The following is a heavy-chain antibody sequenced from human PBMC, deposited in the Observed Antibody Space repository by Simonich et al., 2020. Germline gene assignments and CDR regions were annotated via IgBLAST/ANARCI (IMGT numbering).Heavy chain of an antibody. V-gene: IGHV1-69-2*01. CDR3: ATGFEYSSSSWAFDI. Sequence: EVQLVQSGAEVKKPGATVKISCKVSGYTFTDYYMHWMQQAPGKGLGGMGLVEPEDGEKIYAEKFQGRVTRTADTSTDTAYMELSSLRSEDTAVYYCATGFEYSSSSWAFDIWGQGTMVTVSS. D-gene: IGHD6-6*01. CDR2: VEPEDGEK. CDR1: GYTFTDYY. J-gene: IGHJ3*02.